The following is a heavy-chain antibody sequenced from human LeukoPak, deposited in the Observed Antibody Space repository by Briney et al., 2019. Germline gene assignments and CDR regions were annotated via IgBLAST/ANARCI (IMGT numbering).Heavy chain of an antibody. V-gene: IGHV4-59*01. Sequence: SETLSLTCTVSGGSIISYYWSWIRQPPGKGLEWIGYIYYSGSTNYNPSLKSRVTISVDTSKNQFSLKLSSVTAADTAVYYCARAGIYWYFDLWGRGTLVTVSS. J-gene: IGHJ2*01. D-gene: IGHD2-21*01. CDR3: ARAGIYWYFDL. CDR2: IYYSGST. CDR1: GGSIISYY.